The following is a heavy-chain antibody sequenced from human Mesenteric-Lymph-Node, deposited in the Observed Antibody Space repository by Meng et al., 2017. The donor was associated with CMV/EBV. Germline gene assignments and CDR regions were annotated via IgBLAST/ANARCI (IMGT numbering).Heavy chain of an antibody. V-gene: IGHV1-2*02. J-gene: IGHJ6*02. CDR1: GYTFIAYY. Sequence: ASVKVSCKTSGYTFIAYYMHWVRQAPGQGLEWMGWINPNSGGTNYAQKFLGRVTMTRDTSISTAYMDLGSLRSDDTAVYFCARRVPAAYGMDVWGQGTTVTVSS. CDR2: INPNSGGT. D-gene: IGHD2-2*01. CDR3: ARRVPAAYGMDV.